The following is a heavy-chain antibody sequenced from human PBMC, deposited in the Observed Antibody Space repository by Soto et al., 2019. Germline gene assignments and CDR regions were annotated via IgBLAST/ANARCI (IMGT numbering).Heavy chain of an antibody. Sequence: QVQLQESGPGLVKPSETLSLTCTVSGDSVSSGSSYWSWIRQPPGKTLEWIGYIYYSGSTNYNHSLKSRAPISVDTSKNQFSLKLISVTAVDTAVYYCARAEYSTSCVDYWGQGTLVTVAS. D-gene: IGHD6-6*01. CDR2: IYYSGST. J-gene: IGHJ4*02. V-gene: IGHV4-61*01. CDR3: ARAEYSTSCVDY. CDR1: GDSVSSGSSY.